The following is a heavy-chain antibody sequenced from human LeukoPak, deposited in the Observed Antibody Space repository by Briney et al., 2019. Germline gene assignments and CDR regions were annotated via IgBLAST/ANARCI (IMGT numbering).Heavy chain of an antibody. CDR2: IYNSVTT. Sequence: PSGTLPLTCTVSGLSISANSWSWIRQPPGKGLEWIGYIYNSVTTNYNPSLTSRVTISVDTSKNQLSLKLSSATAADTAVYYCARGARSSDYWGQGTLVTVSS. CDR3: ARGARSSDY. D-gene: IGHD3-10*01. V-gene: IGHV4-59*13. CDR1: GLSISANS. J-gene: IGHJ4*02.